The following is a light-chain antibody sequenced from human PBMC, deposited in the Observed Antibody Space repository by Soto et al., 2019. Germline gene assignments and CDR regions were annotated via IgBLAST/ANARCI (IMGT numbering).Light chain of an antibody. Sequence: DIQMTQSPSTLSASVGDRVTITCRASQSINIWLAWYQQRPGKPPNLLIHKASTLESGVPSRFSGSGSGTEFTLTISGLQPDDFAPYYCQQYNSYSAGTFGQGTKVDIK. V-gene: IGKV1-5*03. CDR3: QQYNSYSAGT. J-gene: IGKJ1*01. CDR2: KAS. CDR1: QSINIW.